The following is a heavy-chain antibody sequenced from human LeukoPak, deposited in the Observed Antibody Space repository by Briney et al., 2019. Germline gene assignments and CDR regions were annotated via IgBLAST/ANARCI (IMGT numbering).Heavy chain of an antibody. J-gene: IGHJ3*02. CDR2: MNPNSGNT. CDR1: GYTFTSYD. Sequence: GASVKVSCTASGYTFTSYDINWVRQATGQGLEWMGWMNPNSGNTGYAQKFQGRVTMTRNTSISTAYMELSSLRSEDTAVYYCARAVVTPAGAFDIWGQGTMVTVSS. D-gene: IGHD4-23*01. CDR3: ARAVVTPAGAFDI. V-gene: IGHV1-8*01.